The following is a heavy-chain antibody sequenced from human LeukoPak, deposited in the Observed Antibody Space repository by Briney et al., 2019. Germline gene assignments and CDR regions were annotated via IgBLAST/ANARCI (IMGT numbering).Heavy chain of an antibody. V-gene: IGHV1-18*01. Sequence: ASVKVSCKASGYTFTSYGISWLRQAPGQGLEWMGWISAYNGNTNYAQKLQGRVTMTTDTSTSTAYMELRSLRSDDTAVYYCARAPSRRWELLPFDYWGQGPLVTVSS. D-gene: IGHD1-26*01. CDR3: ARAPSRRWELLPFDY. CDR2: ISAYNGNT. J-gene: IGHJ4*02. CDR1: GYTFTSYG.